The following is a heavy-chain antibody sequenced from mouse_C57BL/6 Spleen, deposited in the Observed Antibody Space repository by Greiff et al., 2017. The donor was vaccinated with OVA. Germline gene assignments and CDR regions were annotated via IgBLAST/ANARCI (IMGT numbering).Heavy chain of an antibody. CDR2: IDPETGGT. J-gene: IGHJ4*01. Sequence: VQLQQSGAELVRPGASVTLSCKASGYTFTDYEMHWVKQTPVNGLEWIGAIDPETGGTAYNQKFKGKAILTADKSSSTAYMELRSLTSEDSAVYYCTRPGRSYYAMDYWGQGTSVTVSS. V-gene: IGHV1-15*01. D-gene: IGHD3-3*01. CDR3: TRPGRSYYAMDY. CDR1: GYTFTDYE.